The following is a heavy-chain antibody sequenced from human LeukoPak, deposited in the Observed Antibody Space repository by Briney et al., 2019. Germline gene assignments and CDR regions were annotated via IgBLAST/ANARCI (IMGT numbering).Heavy chain of an antibody. CDR2: INPNSGDT. V-gene: IGHV1-2*02. J-gene: IGHJ6*04. CDR3: ASGPWGPPLDV. CDR1: GYTFTGYY. D-gene: IGHD7-27*01. Sequence: ASVKVSCKASGYTFTGYYMHWVRQAPGQGPEWIGWINPNSGDTNFAQKFQGRVTMTRDTSISTAYMELSRLRSDDTAVYYCASGPWGPPLDVWGKGTTVTVSS.